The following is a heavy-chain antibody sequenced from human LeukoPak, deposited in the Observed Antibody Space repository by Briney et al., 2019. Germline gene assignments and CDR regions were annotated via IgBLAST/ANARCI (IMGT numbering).Heavy chain of an antibody. CDR2: IYYSGST. J-gene: IGHJ5*02. CDR1: GGSISSYY. Sequence: SETLSLTCTVSGGSISSYYWSWIRQPPGKGLEWIGYIYYSGSTNYNPSLKSRVTISVDTSKNQFSLKLSSVTAADTAAYYCARSDSSGWYLGRGGYWDRLDPWGQGTLVTVSS. D-gene: IGHD6-19*01. CDR3: ARSDSSGWYLGRGGYWDRLDP. V-gene: IGHV4-59*01.